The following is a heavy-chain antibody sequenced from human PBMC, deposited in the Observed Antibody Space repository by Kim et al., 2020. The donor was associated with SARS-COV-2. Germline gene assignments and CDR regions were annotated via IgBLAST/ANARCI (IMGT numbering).Heavy chain of an antibody. J-gene: IGHJ6*02. CDR3: ARDLYSPVVVAATQGYYYYYGMDV. CDR2: IKQDGSEK. V-gene: IGHV3-7*01. D-gene: IGHD2-15*01. CDR1: GFTFSSYW. Sequence: GGSLRLSCAASGFTFSSYWMSWVRQAPGKGLEWVANIKQDGSEKYYVDSVKGRFTISRDNAKNSLYLQMNSLRAEDTAVYYCARDLYSPVVVAATQGYYYYYGMDVWGQGTTVTVSS.